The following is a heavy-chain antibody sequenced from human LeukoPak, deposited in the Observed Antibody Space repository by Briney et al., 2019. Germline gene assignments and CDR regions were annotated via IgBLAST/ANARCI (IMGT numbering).Heavy chain of an antibody. CDR3: ARDEGATETTYRFDY. Sequence: GGSLRLSCAASGFTFSNYWMSWGRQTPGKGLEWVANIKYDGSEKMYLDSVRGRLTIFRDNAKNSLYLQMTSLRVEDTAVYYCARDEGATETTYRFDYWGQGALVTVSS. V-gene: IGHV3-7*01. CDR2: IKYDGSEK. J-gene: IGHJ4*02. CDR1: GFTFSNYW. D-gene: IGHD4-17*01.